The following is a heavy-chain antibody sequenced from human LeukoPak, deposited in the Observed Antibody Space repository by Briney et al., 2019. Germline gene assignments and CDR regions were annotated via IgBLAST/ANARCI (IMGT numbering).Heavy chain of an antibody. CDR2: MNPNSGNT. Sequence: GASVKVSCKASGYTFTSYGISWVRQAPGQGLEWMGWMNPNSGNTGYAQKFQGRVTMTRNTSISTAYMELSSLRSEDTAVYYCARVLVRGVIAYYYYGMDVWGQGTTVTVSS. J-gene: IGHJ6*02. V-gene: IGHV1-8*02. CDR3: ARVLVRGVIAYYYYGMDV. D-gene: IGHD3-10*01. CDR1: GYTFTSYG.